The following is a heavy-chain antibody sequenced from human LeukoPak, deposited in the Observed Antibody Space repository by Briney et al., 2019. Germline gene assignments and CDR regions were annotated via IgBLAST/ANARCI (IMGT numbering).Heavy chain of an antibody. D-gene: IGHD6-13*01. CDR1: GYTFTGYY. CDR3: ARGAATGTLWYYYYYMDA. J-gene: IGHJ6*03. V-gene: IGHV1-2*02. CDR2: INPNSGGT. Sequence: ASVKVSCKASGYTFTGYYIHWVRQAPGQGLEWMGWINPNSGGTNYAQKFQGRVTMTRDTSISTTYMELSRLRSDDTAVYYCARGAATGTLWYYYYYMDAWGKGTTVTVSS.